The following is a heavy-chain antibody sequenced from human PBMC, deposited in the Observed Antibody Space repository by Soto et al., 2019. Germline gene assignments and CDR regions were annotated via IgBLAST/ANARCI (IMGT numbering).Heavy chain of an antibody. D-gene: IGHD3-10*01. CDR3: ARDLRLSGNVMDV. CDR1: GYTFSDFY. Sequence: QVQMVQSGPEMKKPGASVKVSCKASGYTFSDFYIHWVRQAPGQGLEWMGWISPSSGGANYAQKFQCRVTLTRDTSINTAYMELSRLRSDDTALYYCARDLRLSGNVMDVWGQGTTVTVAS. V-gene: IGHV1-2*02. J-gene: IGHJ6*02. CDR2: ISPSSGGA.